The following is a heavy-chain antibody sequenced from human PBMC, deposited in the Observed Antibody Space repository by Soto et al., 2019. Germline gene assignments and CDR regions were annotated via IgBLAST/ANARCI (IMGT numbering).Heavy chain of an antibody. CDR2: ISAYNGNT. Sequence: ASVKVSCKASGYTFTSYGISWVRQAPGQGLEWMGWISAYNGNTNYAQKLQGRVTMTTDTSTSTAYMELRSLRSDDTAVYYCAREVAAAGMGVYYYYGMDVWGQGTTVTVSS. D-gene: IGHD6-13*01. V-gene: IGHV1-18*01. CDR3: AREVAAAGMGVYYYYGMDV. J-gene: IGHJ6*02. CDR1: GYTFTSYG.